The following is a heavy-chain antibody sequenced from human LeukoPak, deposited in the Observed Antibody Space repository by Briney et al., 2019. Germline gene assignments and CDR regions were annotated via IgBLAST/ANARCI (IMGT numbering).Heavy chain of an antibody. CDR2: ISYDGSNK. V-gene: IGHV3-30*18. Sequence: GRSLRLSCAASGFTFSSYGTHWVRQAPGKGLEWVAVISYDGSNKYYADSVKGRFTISRDNSKNTLYLQMNSLRAEDTAVYYCAKGGSSWPFDYWGQGTLVTVSS. CDR1: GFTFSSYG. D-gene: IGHD6-13*01. CDR3: AKGGSSWPFDY. J-gene: IGHJ4*02.